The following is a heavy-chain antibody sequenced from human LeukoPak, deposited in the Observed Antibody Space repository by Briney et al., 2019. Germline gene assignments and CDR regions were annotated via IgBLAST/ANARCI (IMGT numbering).Heavy chain of an antibody. Sequence: GASVTVSCKASGYTFTGYYMHWVRQAPGQGLEWMGWINPNSGGTNYAQKFQGRVTMTRDTSISTAYMELSRLRSDDTAVYYCARGPPSYYYDSSGYPQGLFDYWGQGTLVTVSS. CDR3: ARGPPSYYYDSSGYPQGLFDY. CDR1: GYTFTGYY. D-gene: IGHD3-22*01. V-gene: IGHV1-2*02. J-gene: IGHJ4*02. CDR2: INPNSGGT.